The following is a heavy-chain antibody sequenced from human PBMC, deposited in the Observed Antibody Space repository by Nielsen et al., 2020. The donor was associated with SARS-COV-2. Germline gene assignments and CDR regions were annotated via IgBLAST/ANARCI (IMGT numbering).Heavy chain of an antibody. Sequence: KFQGRVTITRDTSASTAYMELSSLRSEDTAVYYCARGFGRELLGYWGQGTLVTVSS. D-gene: IGHD1-26*01. V-gene: IGHV1-3*01. CDR3: ARGFGRELLGY. J-gene: IGHJ4*02.